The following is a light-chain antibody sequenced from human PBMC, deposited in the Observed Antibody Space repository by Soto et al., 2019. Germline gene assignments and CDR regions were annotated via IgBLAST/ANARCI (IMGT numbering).Light chain of an antibody. J-gene: IGLJ1*01. CDR2: EVS. CDR1: SSDIVAYNY. Sequence: QSALTQSASVSGSPGQSITISCTGTSSDIVAYNYVSWYQQHPGKAPKLMIYEVSNRPSGVSNRFSGSKSGNTASLTISGLQDEDEAEYYCSSYTGSSTPYVFGTGTKLTVL. CDR3: SSYTGSSTPYV. V-gene: IGLV2-14*01.